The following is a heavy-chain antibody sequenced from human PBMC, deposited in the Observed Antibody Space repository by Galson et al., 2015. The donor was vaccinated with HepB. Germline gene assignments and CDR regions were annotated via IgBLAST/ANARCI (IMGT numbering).Heavy chain of an antibody. CDR1: GYTFTSYA. CDR2: INSGNGNT. J-gene: IGHJ6*02. D-gene: IGHD2-2*01. Sequence: SVKVSCKTSGYTFTSYAIHWVRQAPGQSLEWMGWINSGNGNTKFSQNFQGRVTITRDTSASIVYMELTSLRSEDTAVYYCAREGGVVLLVAPRYYGLDVWGQGTTVTVSS. CDR3: AREGGVVLLVAPRYYGLDV. V-gene: IGHV1-3*01.